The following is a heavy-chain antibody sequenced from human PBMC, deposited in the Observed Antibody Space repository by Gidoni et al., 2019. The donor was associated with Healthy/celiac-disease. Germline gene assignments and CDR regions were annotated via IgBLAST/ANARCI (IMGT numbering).Heavy chain of an antibody. J-gene: IGHJ3*02. CDR2: ISGSGGRT. Sequence: EVQLLESGGGLVQPGGSLRLSCAASGFTFSSYAMGWFRLAPGKGLEWVSEISGSGGRTYYADSVKGRFTISRDNSKNTLYLQMNSLRAEDTAVYYCAKGYFDWSQVDAFDIWGQGTMVTVSS. V-gene: IGHV3-23*01. CDR3: AKGYFDWSQVDAFDI. CDR1: GFTFSSYA. D-gene: IGHD3-9*01.